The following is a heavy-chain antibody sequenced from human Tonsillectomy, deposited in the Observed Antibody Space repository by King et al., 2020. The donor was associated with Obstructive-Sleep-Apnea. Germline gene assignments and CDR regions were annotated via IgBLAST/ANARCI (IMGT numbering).Heavy chain of an antibody. V-gene: IGHV3-33*06. Sequence: VQLVQSGGGVVQPGRSLRLTCEASGFTFGTYGMHWVRQAPGKGLEWVAVIWNDGNNKFSADSVKGRFTISRDNSKNTLYLQMNSLRAEDTAVYYCAKDKQRHYYEFWTGYLGYGMDVWGQGTMVTVSS. D-gene: IGHD3-3*01. CDR2: IWNDGNNK. CDR3: AKDKQRHYYEFWTGYLGYGMDV. J-gene: IGHJ6*02. CDR1: GFTFGTYG.